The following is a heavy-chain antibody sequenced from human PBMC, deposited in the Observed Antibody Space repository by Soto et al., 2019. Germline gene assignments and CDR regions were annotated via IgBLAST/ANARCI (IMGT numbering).Heavy chain of an antibody. CDR1: GGSISSSSHY. V-gene: IGHV4-39*01. CDR3: AKESRSSSYYDSNGPH. CDR2: IYYTGTT. J-gene: IGHJ3*01. Sequence: QLQLQESGPGLVKPSETLSLTCTVSGGSISSSSHYWGWIRQPPGKGLEWIGTIYYTGTTLYNPSLKSRVTISVDTSKNRFSLKVTSVAAADTAVYYCAKESRSSSYYDSNGPHWGQGTKVTVSS. D-gene: IGHD3-22*01.